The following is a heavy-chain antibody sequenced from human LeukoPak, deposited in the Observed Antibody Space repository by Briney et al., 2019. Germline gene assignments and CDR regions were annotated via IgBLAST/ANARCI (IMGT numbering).Heavy chain of an antibody. D-gene: IGHD2-2*01. Sequence: ASVKVSFKASGYTFTVYYMHWVRQAPGQGLEWMGWINPNSGGTNYAQKFQGRVTMTRDTSISTAYMELSRLRSDDTAVYYCARDLGWIVVVPAASRNNWFDPWGQGTLVTVSS. V-gene: IGHV1-2*02. J-gene: IGHJ5*02. CDR1: GYTFTVYY. CDR2: INPNSGGT. CDR3: ARDLGWIVVVPAASRNNWFDP.